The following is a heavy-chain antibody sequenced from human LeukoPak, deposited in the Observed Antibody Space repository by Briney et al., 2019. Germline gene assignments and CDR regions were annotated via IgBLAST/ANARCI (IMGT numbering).Heavy chain of an antibody. CDR2: ISSSSSYI. J-gene: IGHJ4*02. D-gene: IGHD1-26*01. V-gene: IGHV3-21*01. CDR3: ARNPSWD. CDR1: GFTFSSYS. Sequence: SGGPLTLSCAASGFTFSSYSKNGARQAPGKGLEWVSSISSSSSYIYYADSVKGRFTISRDNAKNSLYLQMNSLRAEDTAVYYCARNPSWDWGQGTLVTVSS.